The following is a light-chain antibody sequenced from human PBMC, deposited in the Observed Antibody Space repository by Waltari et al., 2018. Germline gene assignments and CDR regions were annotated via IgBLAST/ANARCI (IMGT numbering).Light chain of an antibody. CDR3: QQYNSWPYT. V-gene: IGKV3-15*01. CDR1: QSVSSN. Sequence: EVVMTQSPGTLSVSPGERATLSCRASQSVSSNLAWYQQRPGQAPRLLIHGASTRAAGVPARFGGSGSGTELSLTISSLQSEDFAVYFCQQYNSWPYTFGQGTRLEIK. J-gene: IGKJ2*01. CDR2: GAS.